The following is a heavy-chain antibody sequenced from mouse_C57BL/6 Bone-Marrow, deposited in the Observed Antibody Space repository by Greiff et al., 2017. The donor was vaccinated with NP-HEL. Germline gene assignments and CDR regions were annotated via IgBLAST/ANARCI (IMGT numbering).Heavy chain of an antibody. Sequence: QVQLQQSGPELVKPGASVKISCKASGYAFSSSWMNWVKQRPGKGLEWIGRIYPGDGETNYNGKFKGKATLTADKSSSTAYMQLSSLTSEDSAVYFCARTPYYSKPQSVRDFDYWGQGTTLTVSS. CDR1: GYAFSSSW. CDR3: ARTPYYSKPQSVRDFDY. J-gene: IGHJ2*01. V-gene: IGHV1-82*01. D-gene: IGHD2-5*01. CDR2: IYPGDGET.